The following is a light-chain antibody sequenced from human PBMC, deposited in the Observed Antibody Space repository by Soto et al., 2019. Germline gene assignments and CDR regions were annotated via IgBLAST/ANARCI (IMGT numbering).Light chain of an antibody. CDR2: DVS. CDR1: SRDVGGYNY. Sequence: QSALTQPRSVSGYPGQSVTISCTGTSRDVGGYNYVSWYQQHPGKAPKLMIYDVSKRPSGVPDRFSGSKSGNTASLTISGLQAEDEADYYCCSYAGSSWVFGGGTKLTVL. V-gene: IGLV2-11*01. CDR3: CSYAGSSWV. J-gene: IGLJ2*01.